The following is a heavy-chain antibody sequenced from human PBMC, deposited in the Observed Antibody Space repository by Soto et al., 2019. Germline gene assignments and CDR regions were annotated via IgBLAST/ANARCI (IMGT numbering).Heavy chain of an antibody. V-gene: IGHV3-23*01. CDR2: ISCCGGSA. CDR1: GFNFKKFA. D-gene: IGHD1-1*01. J-gene: IGHJ4*02. Sequence: EVQLLESGGGVVQPGGSLRLSCVASGFNFKKFAMAWVRQAAGEGLEWVSGISCCGGSASYADSVKGQFSIARDDSKNTVPLTLNSLRVEDKAQYYRVTAHSQHSLMQHLDDCGQGTLVTVS. CDR3: VTAHSQHSLMQHLDD.